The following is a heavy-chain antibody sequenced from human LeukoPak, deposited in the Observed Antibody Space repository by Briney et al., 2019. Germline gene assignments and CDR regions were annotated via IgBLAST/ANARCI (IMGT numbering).Heavy chain of an antibody. V-gene: IGHV3-21*01. D-gene: IGHD3-9*01. J-gene: IGHJ4*02. CDR2: ISSSSSYI. Sequence: GGSLRLXCAASGFTFSSYSMNWVRQAPGKGLEWVSSISSSSSYIYYADSVKGRFTIPRDNAQNSLYLQMNSLRAEDTAVYYCARDFDILTGYYPLDYWGQGTMVTVSS. CDR1: GFTFSSYS. CDR3: ARDFDILTGYYPLDY.